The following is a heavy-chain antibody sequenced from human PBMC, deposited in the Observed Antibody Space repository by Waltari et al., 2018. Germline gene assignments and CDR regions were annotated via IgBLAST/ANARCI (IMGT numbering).Heavy chain of an antibody. CDR2: ISGSGGST. V-gene: IGHV3-23*01. CDR1: GFTFSSYA. J-gene: IGHJ4*02. D-gene: IGHD3-22*01. Sequence: EVQLLESGGGLVQPGGSLRLSCTASGFTFSSYAMSWVRQAPGKGLEWVSAISGSGGSTYYADSVKGRFTISVDNPKNTLYMQMNSLRAEDTAVYYCAKGGEYYDSSGYLDYWGQGTLVTVSS. CDR3: AKGGEYYDSSGYLDY.